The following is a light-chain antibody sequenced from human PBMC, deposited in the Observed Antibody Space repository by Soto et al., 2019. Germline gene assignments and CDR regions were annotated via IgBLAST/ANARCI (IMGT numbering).Light chain of an antibody. CDR1: QSVSSSN. CDR3: QQYDTWPLT. V-gene: IGKV3-20*01. Sequence: EIMLTQSPGTLSLSPGERATLSCRASQSVSSSNLAWYQQKPGQAPRLLIFGASSRATGIPDRFSGSGSGTDFTLTISRLEPEDFAVYYCQQYDTWPLTFGGGTKVEI. CDR2: GAS. J-gene: IGKJ4*01.